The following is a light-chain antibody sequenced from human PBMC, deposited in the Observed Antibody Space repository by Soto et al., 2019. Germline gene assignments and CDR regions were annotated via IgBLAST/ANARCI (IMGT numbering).Light chain of an antibody. J-gene: IGKJ2*01. CDR3: QQRSSWPPRT. CDR1: QSVSSY. V-gene: IGKV3-11*01. CDR2: DTS. Sequence: EIVLTQSPATLSLSPGERATLSCRASQSVSSYLAWYQQKPGQAPRLLIYDTSTRATGIPARFSGSGSGTDFTLTISSLQPEDFAVYYCQQRSSWPPRTFGQGTELEIK.